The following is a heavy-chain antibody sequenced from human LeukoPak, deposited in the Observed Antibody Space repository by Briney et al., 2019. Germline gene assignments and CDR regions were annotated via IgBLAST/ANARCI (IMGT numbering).Heavy chain of an antibody. Sequence: SQTLSLTCTVSGGSISSGGYYWSWIRQHPGTGLGWIGYIYYSGSTYYNPSLKSRVTISVDTSKNQFSLKLSSVTAADTAVYYCASAYSSSGFYYFDYWGQGTLVTVSS. CDR3: ASAYSSSGFYYFDY. D-gene: IGHD6-13*01. CDR2: IYYSGST. CDR1: GGSISSGGYY. J-gene: IGHJ4*02. V-gene: IGHV4-31*03.